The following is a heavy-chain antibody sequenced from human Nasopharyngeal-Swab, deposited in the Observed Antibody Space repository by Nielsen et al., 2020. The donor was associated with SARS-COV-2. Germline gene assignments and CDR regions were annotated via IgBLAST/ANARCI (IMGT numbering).Heavy chain of an antibody. CDR2: ISSSGSTI. V-gene: IGHV3-48*03. J-gene: IGHJ6*02. CDR1: GFTFSSYE. CDR3: ARGREGKDYYGMDV. Sequence: GESLKISCAASGFTFSSYEMNWLRQAPGKGLEWVSYISSSGSTIYHADSVKGRFTISRDNAKNSLYLQMNSLRAEDTAVYYCARGREGKDYYGMDVWGQGTTVTVSS.